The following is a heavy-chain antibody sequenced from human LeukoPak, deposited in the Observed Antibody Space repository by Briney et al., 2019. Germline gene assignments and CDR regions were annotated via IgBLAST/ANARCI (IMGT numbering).Heavy chain of an antibody. CDR3: AREALYYDFWSGYKSYNWFDP. Sequence: SETLSLTCTVSGGSISSYYWSWIRQPPGKGLEWIGYIYYRGSTNYNPSLKSRVTISVDTSKNQFSLKLSSVTAADTAVYYCAREALYYDFWSGYKSYNWFDPWGQGTLVTVSS. D-gene: IGHD3-3*01. CDR2: IYYRGST. J-gene: IGHJ5*02. V-gene: IGHV4-59*01. CDR1: GGSISSYY.